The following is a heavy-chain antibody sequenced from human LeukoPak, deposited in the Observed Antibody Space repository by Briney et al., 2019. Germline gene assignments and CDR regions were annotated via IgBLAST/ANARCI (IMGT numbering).Heavy chain of an antibody. Sequence: GASVKVSCKAFGYTFTSNYMHWVRQAPGQGPEWMGVISPSGGSTTYAQKFQDRLTLTRDMSTSTDYLELGSLRSEDTAVYYCARDNSVRDEAWWFNPWSQGTLVTVSS. D-gene: IGHD5-24*01. J-gene: IGHJ5*02. CDR2: ISPSGGST. CDR3: ARDNSVRDEAWWFNP. V-gene: IGHV1-46*01. CDR1: GYTFTSNY.